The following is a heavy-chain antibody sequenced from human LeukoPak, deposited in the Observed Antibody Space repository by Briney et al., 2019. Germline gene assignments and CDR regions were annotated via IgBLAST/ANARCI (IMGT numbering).Heavy chain of an antibody. D-gene: IGHD3-22*01. CDR3: ARAARGYYYDIPYYYYYYMDV. CDR2: IYYSGST. CDR1: GGSISSSSYY. Sequence: SETLSLTCTVSGGSISSSSYYWGWIRQPPGKGLEWIGSIYYSGSTYYNPSLKSRVTISVDTSKNQFSLKLSSVTAADTAVYYCARAARGYYYDIPYYYYYYMDVWGKGTTVTISS. J-gene: IGHJ6*03. V-gene: IGHV4-39*07.